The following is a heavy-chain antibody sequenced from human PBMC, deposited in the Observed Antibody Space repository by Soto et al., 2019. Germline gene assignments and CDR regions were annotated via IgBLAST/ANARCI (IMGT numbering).Heavy chain of an antibody. D-gene: IGHD2-2*01. CDR3: ARVYCSSTSCYYYYGMDV. Sequence: QVQLQQWGAGLLKPSETLSLTCAVYGGSFSGYYWSWIRQPPGKGLEWIGEINHSGSTNYNPSLKSRVTISVDTSKNQFSLKLSSVTAADTAVYYCARVYCSSTSCYYYYGMDVWGQGTTVTVSS. CDR1: GGSFSGYY. V-gene: IGHV4-34*01. CDR2: INHSGST. J-gene: IGHJ6*02.